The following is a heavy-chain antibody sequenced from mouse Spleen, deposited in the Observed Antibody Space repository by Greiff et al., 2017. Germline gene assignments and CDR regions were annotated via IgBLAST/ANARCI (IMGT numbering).Heavy chain of an antibody. J-gene: IGHJ2*01. CDR3: ARMGTTVVATDFDY. D-gene: IGHD1-1*01. Sequence: VQLKQSGPELVKPGASVKISCKASGYSFTDYNMNWVKQSNGKSLEWIGVINPNYGTTSYNQKFKGKATLTVDQSSSTAYMQLNSLTSEDSAVYYCARMGTTVVATDFDYWGQGTTLTVSS. CDR2: INPNYGTT. V-gene: IGHV1-39*01. CDR1: GYSFTDYN.